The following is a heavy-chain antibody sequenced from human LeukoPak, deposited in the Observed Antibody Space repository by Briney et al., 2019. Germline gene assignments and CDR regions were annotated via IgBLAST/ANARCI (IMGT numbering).Heavy chain of an antibody. V-gene: IGHV3-64D*06. CDR1: GFTFSTYA. D-gene: IGHD6-19*01. Sequence: GGSLRLSCSASGFTFSTYAMHWVRQAPGRGLECVSAISTNWGSTYYADSVKGRFTISRDNSKNPLFLQMSSLRAEDTAVYYCVKKMTPGIAVAGHFDYWGQGTLVTVSS. J-gene: IGHJ4*02. CDR3: VKKMTPGIAVAGHFDY. CDR2: ISTNWGST.